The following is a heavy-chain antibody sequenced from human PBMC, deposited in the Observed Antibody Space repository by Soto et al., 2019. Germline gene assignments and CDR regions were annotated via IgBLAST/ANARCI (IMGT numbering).Heavy chain of an antibody. V-gene: IGHV3-30-3*01. D-gene: IGHD6-19*01. CDR2: ISYDGSNK. J-gene: IGHJ4*02. CDR1: GFTFSSYA. CDR3: ATSFGYSSGWYRGLDY. Sequence: QVQLVESGGGVVQPGRSLRLSCAASGFTFSSYAMHWVRQAPGKGLEWVAVISYDGSNKYYADSVKGRFTISRDNSKNTLYLQMNSLRAGDTAVYYCATSFGYSSGWYRGLDYWGQGTLVTVSS.